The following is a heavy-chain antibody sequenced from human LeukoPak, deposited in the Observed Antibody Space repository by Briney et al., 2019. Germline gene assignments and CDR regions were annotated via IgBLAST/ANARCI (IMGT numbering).Heavy chain of an antibody. D-gene: IGHD3-22*01. CDR2: INSDGSST. CDR1: GFTFSSYW. CDR3: ARDGWGIYDSSGLED. Sequence: GGSLRLSCAASGFTFSSYWMHWVRQAPGKGLVWVSRINSDGSSTSYADSVKGRFTISRDNAKNSLYLQMNSLRAEDTAVYYCARDGWGIYDSSGLEDWGQGTLVTVSS. J-gene: IGHJ4*02. V-gene: IGHV3-74*01.